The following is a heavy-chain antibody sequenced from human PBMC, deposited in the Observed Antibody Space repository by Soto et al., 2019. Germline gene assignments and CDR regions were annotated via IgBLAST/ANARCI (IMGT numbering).Heavy chain of an antibody. Sequence: AETLSLTCTVSGDSISDYYWSWIRQPAGKGLEWIGRFYYSGNTKSNPSLKSRVTMSADTSKNQFSLSLRSVTAADSAIYYCARMYNSGFYRPEGDYFFYGMDVWGQGTTVTVSS. J-gene: IGHJ6*02. V-gene: IGHV4-4*07. CDR3: ARMYNSGFYRPEGDYFFYGMDV. D-gene: IGHD6-19*01. CDR1: GDSISDYY. CDR2: FYYSGNT.